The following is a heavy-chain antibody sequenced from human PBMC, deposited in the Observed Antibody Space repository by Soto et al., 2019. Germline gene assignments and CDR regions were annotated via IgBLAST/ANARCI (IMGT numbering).Heavy chain of an antibody. J-gene: IGHJ3*02. V-gene: IGHV3-30-3*01. Sequence: GGSLRLSCAASGFTFSSYAMHWVRQAPGKGLEWVAVISYDGSNKYYADSVKGRFTISRDNSKNTLYLQMNSLRAEDTAVYYCARDGGDYDYVWGSYRPSGAFDIWGHGTMVTVS. D-gene: IGHD3-16*02. CDR1: GFTFSSYA. CDR3: ARDGGDYDYVWGSYRPSGAFDI. CDR2: ISYDGSNK.